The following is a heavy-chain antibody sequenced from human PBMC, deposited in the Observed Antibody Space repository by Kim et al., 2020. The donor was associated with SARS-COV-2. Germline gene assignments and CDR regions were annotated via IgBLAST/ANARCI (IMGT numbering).Heavy chain of an antibody. V-gene: IGHV4-31*03. CDR2: IYYSGST. J-gene: IGHJ4*02. CDR1: GGSISSGGYY. CDR3: AREASYGSGSYTVDY. Sequence: SETLSLTCTVSGGSISSGGYYWSWIRQHPGKGLEWIGYIYYSGSTYYNPSLKSRVTISVDTSKNQFSLKLSSVTAADTAVYYCAREASYGSGSYTVDYWGQGTLVTVSS. D-gene: IGHD3-10*01.